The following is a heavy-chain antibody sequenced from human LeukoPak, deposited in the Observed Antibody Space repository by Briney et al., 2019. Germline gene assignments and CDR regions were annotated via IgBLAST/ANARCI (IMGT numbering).Heavy chain of an antibody. CDR3: ASQNSYGYYFDY. J-gene: IGHJ4*02. CDR2: IYHSGST. CDR1: GGSISSGGYS. V-gene: IGHV4-30-2*01. Sequence: SETLSLTCAVSGGSISSGGYSWSWLRQPPGKGLEWIGYIYHSGSTYYNPSLKSRVTISVDRSKNQFSLKLSSVTAADTAVYYCASQNSYGYYFDYWGQGTLVTVSS. D-gene: IGHD5-18*01.